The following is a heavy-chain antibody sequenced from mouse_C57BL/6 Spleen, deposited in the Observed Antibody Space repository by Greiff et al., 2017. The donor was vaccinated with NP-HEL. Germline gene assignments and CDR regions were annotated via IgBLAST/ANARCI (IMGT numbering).Heavy chain of an antibody. CDR1: GFTFSSYT. CDR2: ISGGGGNT. J-gene: IGHJ2*01. D-gene: IGHD2-1*01. CDR3: ARLNYDYFDY. Sequence: EVQLVESGGGLVKPGGSLKLSCAASGFTFSSYTMSWVRQTPEKRLEWVATISGGGGNTYYPDSVKGRFTISRDNAKNTLYLQMSSLRAEDTALYYCARLNYDYFDYWGQGTTLTVSS. V-gene: IGHV5-9*01.